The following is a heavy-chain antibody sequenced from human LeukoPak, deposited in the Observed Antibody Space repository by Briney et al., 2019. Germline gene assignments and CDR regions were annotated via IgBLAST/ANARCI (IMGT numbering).Heavy chain of an antibody. CDR1: GYTFTGHY. CDR2: INPKNAGT. V-gene: IGHV1-2*02. CDR3: ARTLYIAAVPGGFDY. J-gene: IGHJ4*02. Sequence: ASVKVSCKASGYTFTGHYMHWVRQAPGQGLEWMGWINPKNAGTNFAQRFQGRVTMTRDTSISTVYMELSRLRSDDTALYYCARTLYIAAVPGGFDYWGQETLVTVSS. D-gene: IGHD6-13*01.